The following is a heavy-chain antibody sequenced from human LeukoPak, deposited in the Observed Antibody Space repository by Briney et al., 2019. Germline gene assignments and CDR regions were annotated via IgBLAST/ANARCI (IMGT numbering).Heavy chain of an antibody. CDR2: IYYSGST. CDR1: GGSISSSSYY. D-gene: IGHD1-14*01. CDR3: ARDQGQYRSYNTEKYNWFDP. J-gene: IGHJ5*02. V-gene: IGHV4-39*07. Sequence: SETLSLTCTVSGGSISSSSYYWGWIRQPPGKGLEWIGSIYYSGSTYYNPSLKSRVTISVDTSKNQFSLKLSSVTAADTAVYYCARDQGQYRSYNTEKYNWFDPWGQGTLVTVSS.